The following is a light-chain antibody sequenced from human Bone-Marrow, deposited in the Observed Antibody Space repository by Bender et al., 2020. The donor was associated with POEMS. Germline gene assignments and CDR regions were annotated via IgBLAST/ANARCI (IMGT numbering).Light chain of an antibody. Sequence: QSVLTQPPSASGTPGQRVTISCSGSSSNIGGNAVNWWQQLPGTAPKPLIYGNDQRPSGVPDRFSGSQSGTSASLAISGLQSEGEADYFCSAWDGILNGWVCGGGTELTVL. CDR1: SSNIGGNA. CDR3: SAWDGILNGWV. CDR2: GND. V-gene: IGLV1-44*01. J-gene: IGLJ3*02.